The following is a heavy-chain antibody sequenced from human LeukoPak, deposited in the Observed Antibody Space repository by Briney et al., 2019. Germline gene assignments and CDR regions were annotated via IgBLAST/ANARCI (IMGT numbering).Heavy chain of an antibody. V-gene: IGHV3-21*01. J-gene: IGHJ6*02. CDR3: ANLIVVVPAASSVCGMDV. CDR2: ISSSSSYI. D-gene: IGHD2-2*01. Sequence: GGSLRLSCAASGFTFSSYSMNWVRQAPGKGLEWVSSISSSSSYICYADSVKGRFTISRDNAKNSLYLQMNSLRAEDTAVYYCANLIVVVPAASSVCGMDVWGQGTTVTVSS. CDR1: GFTFSSYS.